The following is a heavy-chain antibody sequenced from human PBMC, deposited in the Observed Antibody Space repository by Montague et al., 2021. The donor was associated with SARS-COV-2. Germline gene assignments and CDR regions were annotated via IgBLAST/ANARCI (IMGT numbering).Heavy chain of an antibody. CDR3: GLGRGFAVGNHYYYSYGLDV. J-gene: IGHJ6*02. CDR2: ISYSGST. D-gene: IGHD3-10*01. V-gene: IGHV4-39*07. Sequence: SKTLSLTCTVSGGSIRSSSHFWGWFRQPPGQRLEWIGTISYSGSTYYNPSLKSRVIISADTSKNQFSLNLRSMTAADTAVYFCGLGRGFAVGNHYYYSYGLDVWGQGTTVTVSS. CDR1: GGSIRSSSHF.